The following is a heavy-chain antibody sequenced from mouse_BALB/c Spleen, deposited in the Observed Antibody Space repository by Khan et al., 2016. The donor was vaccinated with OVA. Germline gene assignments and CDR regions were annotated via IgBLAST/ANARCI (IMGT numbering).Heavy chain of an antibody. CDR1: GYSITSDYA. Sequence: EVQLQESGPGLVKPSQSLSLTCTVTGYSITSDYAWNWIRQFPGNKLEWMGYISYSGSTSYNPSLRSRISITRDTSKNQFFLPFNSVTTEDTATYVDARYLFSCGRGYHNVWGAGTTVTVSS. CDR2: ISYSGST. CDR3: ARYLFSCGRGYHNV. V-gene: IGHV3-2*02. J-gene: IGHJ1*01. D-gene: IGHD2-14*01.